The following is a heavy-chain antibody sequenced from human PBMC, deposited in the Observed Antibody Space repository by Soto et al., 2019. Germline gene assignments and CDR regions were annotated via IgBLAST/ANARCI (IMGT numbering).Heavy chain of an antibody. CDR3: TTTHYPHYYYYGMDV. V-gene: IGHV3-15*01. CDR2: IKSKTDGGTT. Sequence: LRLSCAASGFTFSNAWMSWVRQAPGKGLEWVGRIKSKTDGGTTDYAAPVKGRFTISRDDSKNTLYLQMNSLKTEDTAVYYCTTTHYPHYYYYGMDVWGQGTTVTVSS. D-gene: IGHD3-10*01. J-gene: IGHJ6*02. CDR1: GFTFSNAW.